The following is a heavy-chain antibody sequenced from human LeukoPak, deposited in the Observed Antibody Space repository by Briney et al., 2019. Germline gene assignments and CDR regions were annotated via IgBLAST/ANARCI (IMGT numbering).Heavy chain of an antibody. V-gene: IGHV4-34*01. CDR3: ARIPYYDFWSGYPQEWFDP. Sequence: SETLSLTCAVYGGSFSGYYWSWIRQPPGKGLEWIGEINHSGSTNYNPSLKSRVTISVDTSKNQFSLKLSSVTAADTAVYYCARIPYYDFWSGYPQEWFDPWGQGTLVTVSS. D-gene: IGHD3-3*01. CDR1: GGSFSGYY. CDR2: INHSGST. J-gene: IGHJ5*02.